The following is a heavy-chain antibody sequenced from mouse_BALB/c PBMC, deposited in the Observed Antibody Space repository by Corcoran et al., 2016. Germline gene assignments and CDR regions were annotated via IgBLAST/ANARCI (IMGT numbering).Heavy chain of an antibody. CDR1: GFNIKDYY. Sequence: EAQLQQSGAELVRPGALVKLSCKASGFNIKDYYMHWVKQRPEQGLEWIGWIDPENGNTIYDPKFQGKASITADTSSNTAYLQLSSLTSEDTAVYYCALYGSWFAYWGQGTLVTVSA. CDR2: IDPENGNT. J-gene: IGHJ3*01. V-gene: IGHV14-1*02. CDR3: ALYGSWFAY. D-gene: IGHD2-1*01.